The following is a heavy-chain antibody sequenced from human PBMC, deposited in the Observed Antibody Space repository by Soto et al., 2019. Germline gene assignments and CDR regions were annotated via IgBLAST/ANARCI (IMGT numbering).Heavy chain of an antibody. CDR2: IWYDGNNQ. V-gene: IGHV3-33*01. CDR1: GFAFSTYG. CDR3: ARDDIPGIAVATYGMDV. J-gene: IGHJ6*02. Sequence: GGSLRLSCAASGFAFSTYGMHWVRQAPGKGLEWVAVIWYDGNNQYYTDSVEGRFTISRDNSHNTLYLQMNSLRAEDTAVYYCARDDIPGIAVATYGMDVWGQGTTVTVSS. D-gene: IGHD6-19*01.